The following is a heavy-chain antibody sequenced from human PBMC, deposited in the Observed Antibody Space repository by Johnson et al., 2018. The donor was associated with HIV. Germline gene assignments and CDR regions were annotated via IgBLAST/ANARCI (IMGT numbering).Heavy chain of an antibody. J-gene: IGHJ3*01. CDR2: ISYDGSNK. CDR3: ARACRDGYTCDVYDV. D-gene: IGHD5-24*01. V-gene: IGHV3-30*14. Sequence: QVQLVESGGVVVQPGRSLRLSCAASGFTFSSYAMHWVRQAPGKGLEWVAVISYDGSNKYYADSVTGRFTISRDNSKNTLFLQMNSLRAEDTAVFYCARACRDGYTCDVYDVWGQGTMVTVSS. CDR1: GFTFSSYA.